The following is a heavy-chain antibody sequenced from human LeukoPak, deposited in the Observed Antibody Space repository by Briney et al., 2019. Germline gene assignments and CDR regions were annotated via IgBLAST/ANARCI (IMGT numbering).Heavy chain of an antibody. Sequence: PGGSLRLSCAASGFTFSSYGMHWVRQAPGKGLEWVAVIWYDGSNKCYADSVKGRFTISRDNSKNTLYLQMNSLRAEDTAVYYCARDLGHTSGLDYWGQGTLVTVSS. V-gene: IGHV3-33*01. J-gene: IGHJ4*02. CDR1: GFTFSSYG. CDR3: ARDLGHTSGLDY. D-gene: IGHD3-10*01. CDR2: IWYDGSNK.